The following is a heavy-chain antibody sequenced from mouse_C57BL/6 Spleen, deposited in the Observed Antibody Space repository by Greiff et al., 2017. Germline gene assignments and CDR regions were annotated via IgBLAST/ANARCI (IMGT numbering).Heavy chain of an antibody. CDR2: IWGGGST. D-gene: IGHD1-1*01. J-gene: IGHJ4*01. CDR3: AKNESVTTEDAMDY. Sequence: VQRVESGPGLVAPSQSLSITCTVSGFSLTSYGVDWVRQPPGKGLEWLGVIWGGGSTNYNSALLSRLSISKDNSKSQVFLKMNSLQTDDTAMYYCAKNESVTTEDAMDYWGQGTSVTVSS. V-gene: IGHV2-9*01. CDR1: GFSLTSYG.